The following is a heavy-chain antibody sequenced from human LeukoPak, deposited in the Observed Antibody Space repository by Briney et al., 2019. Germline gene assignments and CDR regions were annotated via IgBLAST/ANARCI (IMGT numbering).Heavy chain of an antibody. CDR2: IIPIFGIA. D-gene: IGHD3-9*01. V-gene: IGHV1-69*04. CDR3: AREYYYDLLTGYYYGMDV. J-gene: IGHJ6*02. Sequence: ASVKVSCKASGGTFSSYAISWVRQAPGQGLEWMGRIIPIFGIANYAQKFQGRVTITADKSTSTAYMELSSLRSEDTAVYYCAREYYYDLLTGYYYGMDVWGQGTTVTVSS. CDR1: GGTFSSYA.